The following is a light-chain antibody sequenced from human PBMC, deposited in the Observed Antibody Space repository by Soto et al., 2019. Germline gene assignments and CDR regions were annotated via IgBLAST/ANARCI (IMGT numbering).Light chain of an antibody. CDR1: SSDVGSSNF. CDR3: SSYAGSTNIV. V-gene: IGLV2-8*01. CDR2: EVY. Sequence: QSALTQPPSASGTPGQSVTISCTGTSSDVGSSNFVSWYQQHPGKAPKLLIYEVYKRHSGVPDRFSGSKSGNTASLTVSGLQADDEADYYCSSYAGSTNIVFGIGTKVTVL. J-gene: IGLJ1*01.